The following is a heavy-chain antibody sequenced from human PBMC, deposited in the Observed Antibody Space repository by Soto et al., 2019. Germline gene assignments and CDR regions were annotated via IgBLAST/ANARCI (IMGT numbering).Heavy chain of an antibody. CDR2: IYYSGST. CDR3: ARDLVATHYYYDSSGYFHV. V-gene: IGHV4-31*01. J-gene: IGHJ3*01. D-gene: IGHD3-22*01. Sequence: QVQLQESGPGLVKPSQTLSLTCTVSGGSISSGGYYWSWIRQDPGKGLEWIGYIYYSGSTYYNPSLKSLVTISVHTSKNQFSLKLSSVPAAYTAVYYCARDLVATHYYYDSSGYFHVWGQGTMVTVSS. CDR1: GGSISSGGYY.